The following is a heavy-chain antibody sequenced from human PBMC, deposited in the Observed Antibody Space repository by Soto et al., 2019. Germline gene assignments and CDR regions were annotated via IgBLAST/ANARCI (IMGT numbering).Heavy chain of an antibody. CDR1: GGTFSSYA. CDR3: ARSRVTYYYDRSAFDI. Sequence: QVQLVQSGAEVKKPGSSVKVSCKASGGTFSSYAISWVRQAPGQGLEWMGGIIPIFGTANYAQKFQGRVTITADESTSPAYMELSSLRSEDTAVYYCARSRVTYYYDRSAFDIWGQGKMVTVSS. V-gene: IGHV1-69*01. CDR2: IIPIFGTA. J-gene: IGHJ3*02. D-gene: IGHD3-22*01.